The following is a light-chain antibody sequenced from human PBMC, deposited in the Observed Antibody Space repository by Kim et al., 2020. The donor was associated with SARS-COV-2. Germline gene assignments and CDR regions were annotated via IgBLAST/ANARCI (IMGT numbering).Light chain of an antibody. V-gene: IGLV1-51*01. CDR1: TSNIRNNL. CDR2: KDN. CDR3: GTWDDRLDAGV. Sequence: QRVTISCSGGTSNIRNNLVSWYQHLPGTAPKVLIYKDNKRPSGVPGRFSASKSGTSATVAITGLQTGDEGDYYCGTWDDRLDAGVFGGGTTLTVL. J-gene: IGLJ3*02.